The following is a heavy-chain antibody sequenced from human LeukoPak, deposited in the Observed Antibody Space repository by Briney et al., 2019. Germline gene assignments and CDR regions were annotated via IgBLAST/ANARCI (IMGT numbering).Heavy chain of an antibody. CDR3: ARVMRTAKKVLDY. CDR2: IYYSGST. V-gene: IGHV4-61*01. J-gene: IGHJ4*02. CDR1: GGSVSSGSYY. D-gene: IGHD3-3*01. Sequence: SETLSLTCTVSGGSVSSGSYYWSWIRQPPGKGLEWIGHIYYSGSTNYNPSLKSRVTISVDTSKNQFSLKLSSVTAADTAVYYCARVMRTAKKVLDYWGQGTLVTVSS.